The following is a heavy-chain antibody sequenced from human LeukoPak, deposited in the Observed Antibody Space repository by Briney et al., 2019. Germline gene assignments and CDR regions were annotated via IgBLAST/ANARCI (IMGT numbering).Heavy chain of an antibody. V-gene: IGHV4-31*03. J-gene: IGHJ3*02. CDR3: ARDPAVPCSTSCPNDAFDI. CDR1: GGSISSGGYY. Sequence: SQTLSLTCTVSGGSISSGGYYWSWIRQHPGKGLEWIGYIYYSGSTYYNPSLKSRVTISVDTSKNQFSLKLSSVTAADTAVYYCARDPAVPCSTSCPNDAFDIWGQGTMVAVSS. D-gene: IGHD2-2*01. CDR2: IYYSGST.